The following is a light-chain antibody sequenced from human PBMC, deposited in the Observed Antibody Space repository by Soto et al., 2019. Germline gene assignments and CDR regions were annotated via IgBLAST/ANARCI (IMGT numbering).Light chain of an antibody. CDR2: EVT. CDR3: CSYVGATTYV. J-gene: IGLJ1*01. V-gene: IGLV2-14*01. CDR1: STDVGGYNY. Sequence: QSALAQPSSVSGSPGQSITISCTGTSTDVGGYNYVSWYQHHSGKAPKLLIYEVTNRPSGISDRFSGSNSGSTASLTSSGLQAEDEADYYCCSYVGATTYVFGTGTKVTVL.